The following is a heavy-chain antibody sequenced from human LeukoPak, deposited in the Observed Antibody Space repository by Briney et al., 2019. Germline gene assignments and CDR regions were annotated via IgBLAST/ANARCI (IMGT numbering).Heavy chain of an antibody. CDR2: ISSNGDNA. V-gene: IGHV3-64D*06. J-gene: IGHJ4*02. CDR1: GFTFSTYV. Sequence: GGSLRLSCSVSGFTFSTYVMHWVRQAPGKGLEYVSAISSNGDNAHYADSVKGRFTISRDNSKNTLYLQMSSLRADDTAVYYCVRGTGYWGQGTLVTVSS. CDR3: VRGTGY.